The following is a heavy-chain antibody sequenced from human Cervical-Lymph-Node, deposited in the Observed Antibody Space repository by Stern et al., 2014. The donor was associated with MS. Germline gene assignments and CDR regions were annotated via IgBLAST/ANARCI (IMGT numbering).Heavy chain of an antibody. CDR1: GYSFTIYY. V-gene: IGHV5-51*01. CDR3: ARHVQGFDY. CDR2: IYPYDSDT. Sequence: EVHLVESGAEVKKPGESLKISCKLSGYSFTIYYIAWVRKMPGKGLEWMGVIYPYDSDTTYSPSFQGQVTISADKSITTAYLQWSSLRASDTAMYYCARHVQGFDYWGQGTLVTVSS. J-gene: IGHJ4*02.